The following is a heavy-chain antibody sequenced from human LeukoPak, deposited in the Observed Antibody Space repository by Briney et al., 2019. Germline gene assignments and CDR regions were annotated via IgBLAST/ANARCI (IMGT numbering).Heavy chain of an antibody. Sequence: ASVKVSCKTSGYTFTTYSIHWVRQAPGQGLEWMAWINVGNGNTKYSQNLQGRLTITTDTSASTAYMELSSLRSEDTAVYYCARRKQAYHPKGYSSGWAHDYWGQGTLVPVSS. CDR1: GYTFTTYS. D-gene: IGHD6-19*01. J-gene: IGHJ4*02. CDR3: ARRKQAYHPKGYSSGWAHDY. V-gene: IGHV1-3*01. CDR2: INVGNGNT.